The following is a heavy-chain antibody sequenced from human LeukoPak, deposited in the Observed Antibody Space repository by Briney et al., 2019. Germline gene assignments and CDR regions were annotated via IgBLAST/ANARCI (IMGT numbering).Heavy chain of an antibody. Sequence: GGSLRLSXAASGFTFSSYSMNWVRQAPGKGLEWVSYISSSSSTIYYADSVKGRFTISRDNAKNSLCLQMNSLRAEDTAVYYCARLTTVTTHDAFDIWGQGTMVTVSS. CDR2: ISSSSSTI. CDR1: GFTFSSYS. J-gene: IGHJ3*02. CDR3: ARLTTVTTHDAFDI. V-gene: IGHV3-48*01. D-gene: IGHD4-17*01.